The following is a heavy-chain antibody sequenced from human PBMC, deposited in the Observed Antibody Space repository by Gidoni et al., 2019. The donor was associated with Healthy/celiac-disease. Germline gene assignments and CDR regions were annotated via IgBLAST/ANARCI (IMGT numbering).Heavy chain of an antibody. D-gene: IGHD3-10*01. CDR2: IYWDDDK. J-gene: IGHJ4*02. Sequence: QITLKESGPTLVKPTQTLTLTCTFSGFPLSTSGVGVGWIRQPPGKALEWLALIYWDDDKRYSPSLKSRLTITKDTSKNQVVLTMTNMDPVDTATYYCAHVLIGEDPFDYWGQGTLVTVSS. CDR3: AHVLIGEDPFDY. CDR1: GFPLSTSGVG. V-gene: IGHV2-5*02.